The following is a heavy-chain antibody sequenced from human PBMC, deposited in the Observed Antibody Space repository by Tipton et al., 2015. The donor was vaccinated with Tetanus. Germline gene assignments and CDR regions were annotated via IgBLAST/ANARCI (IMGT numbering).Heavy chain of an antibody. V-gene: IGHV3-23*01. CDR2: ISGSGGTT. CDR1: GFTFSSYA. Sequence: GSLRLSCAASGFTFSSYAMSWVRQAPGKGLEWVSGISGSGGTTNYADSVKGRFTISRDNAKNTVYLQMSSLRAEDTAVYFCARRSLLNYGLDVWGQGTTVTVSS. J-gene: IGHJ6*02. D-gene: IGHD2-8*01. CDR3: ARRSLLNYGLDV.